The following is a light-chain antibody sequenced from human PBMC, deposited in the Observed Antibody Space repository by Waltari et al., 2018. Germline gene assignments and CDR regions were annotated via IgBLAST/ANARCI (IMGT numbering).Light chain of an antibody. CDR1: QSVART. CDR3: QHYVTLPVT. V-gene: IGKV3-20*01. J-gene: IGKJ1*01. CDR2: GAS. Sequence: SCRASQSVARTLAWYQQKPGQAPSLLIYGASIRATGIPDRFSGSGSGTDFSLTISRLEPEDCAVYYCQHYVTLPVTFGQGTKVEIK.